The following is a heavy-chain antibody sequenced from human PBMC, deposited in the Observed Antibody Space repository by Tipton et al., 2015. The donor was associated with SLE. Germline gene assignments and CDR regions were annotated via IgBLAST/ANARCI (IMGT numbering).Heavy chain of an antibody. CDR1: GGSISSYY. Sequence: LRLSCTVSGGSISSYYWSWIRQPPGKGLEWIGYIYYSGSTNYNPSLKSRVTISVDTSKNQFSLKLSSVTAADTAVYYCARAIAYAGDYLDYWGQGTLVTVSS. CDR2: IYYSGST. V-gene: IGHV4-59*01. D-gene: IGHD2-2*01. J-gene: IGHJ4*02. CDR3: ARAIAYAGDYLDY.